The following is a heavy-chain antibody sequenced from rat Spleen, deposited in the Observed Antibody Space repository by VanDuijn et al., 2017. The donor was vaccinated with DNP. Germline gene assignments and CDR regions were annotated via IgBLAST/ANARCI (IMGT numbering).Heavy chain of an antibody. J-gene: IGHJ3*01. V-gene: IGHV4-2*01. CDR1: GFTFSDCY. Sequence: EVQLVESGGGLVQPGRSLKLSCAASGFTFSDCYMAWVRQAPGKGLEWIGEINKDSSTMNYTPSLKYKFTISRDNAQNTLYLQMSKLGSEDTAIYYCARLGWHGWFAYWGQGTLVTVSS. D-gene: IGHD1-11*01. CDR3: ARLGWHGWFAY. CDR2: INKDSSTM.